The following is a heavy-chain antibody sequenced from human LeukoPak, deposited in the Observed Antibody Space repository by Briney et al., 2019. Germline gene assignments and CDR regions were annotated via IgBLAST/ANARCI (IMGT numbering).Heavy chain of an antibody. Sequence: TGGSLRLSCAAAGFTFSSYWMHWVRQAPGKGLVWVSRINSDGSSTSYADSVKGRFTISRDNAKNTLYLQMNSLRAEDTAVYYCARGGYHYGSAPPNYWGQGTLVTVSS. D-gene: IGHD3-10*01. CDR3: ARGGYHYGSAPPNY. J-gene: IGHJ4*02. V-gene: IGHV3-74*01. CDR2: INSDGSST. CDR1: GFTFSSYW.